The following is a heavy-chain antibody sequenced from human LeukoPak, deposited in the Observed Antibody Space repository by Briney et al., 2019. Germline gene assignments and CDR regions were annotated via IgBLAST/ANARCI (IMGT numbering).Heavy chain of an antibody. Sequence: PGGSLRLSCAASGSTFSSYAMHWVRQAPGKGLEWVAVISYDGSNKYYADSVKGRFTISRDNSKNTLYLQMNSLRAEDTAVYYCAKGPLTYFDYWGQGTLVTVSS. V-gene: IGHV3-30-3*01. CDR3: AKGPLTYFDY. CDR2: ISYDGSNK. CDR1: GSTFSSYA. J-gene: IGHJ4*02. D-gene: IGHD3-10*01.